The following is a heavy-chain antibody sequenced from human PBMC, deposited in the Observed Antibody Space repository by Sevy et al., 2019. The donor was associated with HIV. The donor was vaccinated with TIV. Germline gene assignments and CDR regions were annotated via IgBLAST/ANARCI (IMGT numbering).Heavy chain of an antibody. V-gene: IGHV1-2*02. CDR3: ARDRGFGELLLYYFDY. J-gene: IGHJ4*02. CDR2: INPNSGGT. D-gene: IGHD3-10*01. Sequence: ASVKVSCKASGYTFTGYYMHWVRQAPGQGLGWMGWINPNSGGTNYAQKFQGRVTMTRDTSISTAYMELSRLRSDDTAVYYCARDRGFGELLLYYFDYWGQGTLVTVSS. CDR1: GYTFTGYY.